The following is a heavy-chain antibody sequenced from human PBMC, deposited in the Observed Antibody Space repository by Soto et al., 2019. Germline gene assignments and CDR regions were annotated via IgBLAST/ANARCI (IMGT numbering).Heavy chain of an antibody. V-gene: IGHV1-18*01. CDR1: AYTSTLYG. Sequence: ASVKVSCKASAYTSTLYGITWVRQAPGQGLEWMGWIRAHNGATKFARKFQGRVTMTADASSSTAYMDLSSLRSDDTAVYYCARVPLLQLERQNYFDYWGQGTQVTVSS. J-gene: IGHJ4*02. CDR3: ARVPLLQLERQNYFDY. CDR2: IRAHNGAT. D-gene: IGHD1-1*01.